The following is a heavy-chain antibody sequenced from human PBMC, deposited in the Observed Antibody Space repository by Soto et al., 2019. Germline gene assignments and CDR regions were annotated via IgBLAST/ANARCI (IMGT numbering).Heavy chain of an antibody. CDR3: ARVAARGPLSGWFDP. V-gene: IGHV1-69*01. CDR1: GGTFSSYA. J-gene: IGHJ5*02. D-gene: IGHD6-6*01. Sequence: QVQLVQSGAEVKKPGSSVKVSCKASGGTFSSYAISWVRQAPGQGLEWMGGIIPIFGTANYAQKFQGRVTITADESTSTAYMELSSLRSEDTDVYYCARVAARGPLSGWFDPWGQGTLVTVSS. CDR2: IIPIFGTA.